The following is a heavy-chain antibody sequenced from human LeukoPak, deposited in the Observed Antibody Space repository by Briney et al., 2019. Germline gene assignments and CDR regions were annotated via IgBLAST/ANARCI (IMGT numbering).Heavy chain of an antibody. CDR2: IYTSGST. Sequence: SQTLSLTCTVSGGSISSGSYYWSWIRQPAGKGLEWIGRIYTSGSTNYNPSLKSRVTISVDTSKNQFSLKLSSVTAADTAVYYCASQDCGWFDPWGRGTLVTVSS. V-gene: IGHV4-61*02. CDR1: GGSISSGSYY. J-gene: IGHJ5*02. D-gene: IGHD2-21*02. CDR3: ASQDCGWFDP.